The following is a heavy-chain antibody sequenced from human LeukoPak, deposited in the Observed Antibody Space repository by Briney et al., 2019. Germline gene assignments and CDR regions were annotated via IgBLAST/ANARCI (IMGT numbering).Heavy chain of an antibody. J-gene: IGHJ3*02. CDR3: AREIQGAFDI. CDR2: IYYSGST. V-gene: IGHV4-59*01. Sequence: SETLSLTCTVSGGSISSYYWSWIRQPPGKGLEWIGYIYYSGSTNYNPSLKSRVTISVDTSKNQLSLKLSSVTAADTAVYYCAREIQGAFDIWGQGTMVTVSS. CDR1: GGSISSYY.